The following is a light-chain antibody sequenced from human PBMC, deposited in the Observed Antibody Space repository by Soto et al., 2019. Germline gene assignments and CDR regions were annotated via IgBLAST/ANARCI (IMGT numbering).Light chain of an antibody. Sequence: EIVLTQSPATLSVSPGERATLSCRASQSVSSNLAWYQQKPGQAPRLLIYGASTRATGIPARFSGSGSGTEFTLTIRSLQSEDFAVYYCQKYNTWPPLTFGGGTKVEIK. V-gene: IGKV3-15*01. J-gene: IGKJ4*01. CDR1: QSVSSN. CDR2: GAS. CDR3: QKYNTWPPLT.